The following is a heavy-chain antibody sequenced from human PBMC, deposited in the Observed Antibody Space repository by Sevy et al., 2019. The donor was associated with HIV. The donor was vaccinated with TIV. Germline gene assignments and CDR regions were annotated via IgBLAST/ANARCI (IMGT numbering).Heavy chain of an antibody. V-gene: IGHV1-69*13. Sequence: ASVKVSCKASGGTFSSYAISWVRQAPGQGLEWTGGIIPIFGTANDAQKFQGRVTITADESTSTAYMELSSLRFEDTAVYYCARGIQSGAMLSAGYYYGMDVWGQGTTVTVSS. J-gene: IGHJ6*02. CDR2: IIPIFGTA. CDR1: GGTFSSYA. D-gene: IGHD4-4*01. CDR3: ARGIQSGAMLSAGYYYGMDV.